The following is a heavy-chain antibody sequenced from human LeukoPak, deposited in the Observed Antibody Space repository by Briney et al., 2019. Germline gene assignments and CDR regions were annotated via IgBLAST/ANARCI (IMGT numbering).Heavy chain of an antibody. CDR3: AKANVVATRAYED. D-gene: IGHD5-12*01. J-gene: IGHJ4*02. V-gene: IGHV3-23*01. CDR2: ISGSVDSI. CDR1: GFTFSNHA. Sequence: GGSLRLSCVGSGFTFSNHAMAWVRQAPGRGLEWVSAISGSVDSIRYTDSVKGRFTVSRDNSRNTVFLQMNSLRGEDTAVYYCAKANVVATRAYEDWGQGTLVTVSS.